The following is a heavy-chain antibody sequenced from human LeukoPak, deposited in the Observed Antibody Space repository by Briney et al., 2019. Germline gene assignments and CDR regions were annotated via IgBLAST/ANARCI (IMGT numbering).Heavy chain of an antibody. D-gene: IGHD6-13*01. V-gene: IGHV4-39*07. J-gene: IGHJ4*02. CDR2: INHSGST. CDR1: GGSISSSSYY. Sequence: SETLSLTCTVSGGSISSSSYYWGWIRRPPGKGLEWIGEINHSGSTNYNPSLKSRVTISVDTSKNQFSLKLSSVTAADTAVYYCARGMSLYSSSSKGVYFDYWGQGTLVTVSS. CDR3: ARGMSLYSSSSKGVYFDY.